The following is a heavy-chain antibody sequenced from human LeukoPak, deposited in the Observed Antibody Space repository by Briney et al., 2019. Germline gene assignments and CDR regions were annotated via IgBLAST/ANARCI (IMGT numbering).Heavy chain of an antibody. D-gene: IGHD3-9*01. V-gene: IGHV3-30*02. Sequence: PGGSLRLSCAASGFTFSSYGMHWVCQAPGKGLEWVAFIRYDGSNKYYADSVKGRFTISRDNAKNSLYLQMNSLRAEDTAVYYCARDYYDILTGYASGFDYWGQGTLVTVSS. CDR1: GFTFSSYG. CDR2: IRYDGSNK. CDR3: ARDYYDILTGYASGFDY. J-gene: IGHJ4*02.